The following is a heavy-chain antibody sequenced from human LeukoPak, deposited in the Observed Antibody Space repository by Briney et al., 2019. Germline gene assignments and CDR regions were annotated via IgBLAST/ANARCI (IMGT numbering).Heavy chain of an antibody. D-gene: IGHD3-10*01. V-gene: IGHV3-23*01. Sequence: GGSLRLSCAASGFTFSSYGMTWVRQAPGKGLEWVSVISSSGGSTYYADSVKGRFTISRDNSKNTLYLQMNSLRAEDTAVYYCAKDLRTGRITMVRGATGIGYWGQGTLVTVSS. CDR2: ISSSGGST. CDR1: GFTFSSYG. J-gene: IGHJ4*02. CDR3: AKDLRTGRITMVRGATGIGY.